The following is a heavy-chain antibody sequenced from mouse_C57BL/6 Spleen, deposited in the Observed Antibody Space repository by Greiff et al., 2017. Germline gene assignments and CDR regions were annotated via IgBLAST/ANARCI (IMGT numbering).Heavy chain of an antibody. J-gene: IGHJ4*01. CDR3: AFTVYAMDY. Sequence: VQLQQSGAELVRPGASVKLSCTASGFNIKDDYMHWVKQRPEQGLEWIGWIDPENGDTEYASKFQGKATITADTASNTAYLQLSSLTSEDTAVYYCAFTVYAMDYWGQGTSVTVSS. CDR1: GFNIKDDY. V-gene: IGHV14-4*01. CDR2: IDPENGDT. D-gene: IGHD1-1*01.